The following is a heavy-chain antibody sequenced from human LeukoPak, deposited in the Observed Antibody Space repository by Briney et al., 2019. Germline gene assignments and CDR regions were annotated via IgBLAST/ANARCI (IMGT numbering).Heavy chain of an antibody. J-gene: IGHJ3*02. CDR2: INNYNGNT. Sequence: ASVKVSCKASGYSFTSYGISWVRQAPGQGLEWMGWINNYNGNTNYAQKFQGRVTMTTDTSTSTAYMELRSLRSDDTAVYYCAREEGSRGAFDIWGQGTTVTVSS. D-gene: IGHD3-10*01. CDR3: AREEGSRGAFDI. CDR1: GYSFTSYG. V-gene: IGHV1-18*04.